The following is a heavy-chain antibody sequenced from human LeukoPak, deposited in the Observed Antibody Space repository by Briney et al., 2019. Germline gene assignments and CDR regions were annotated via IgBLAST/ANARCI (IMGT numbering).Heavy chain of an antibody. CDR3: AKPGSSSWYGAFDY. CDR1: GFTFSSYG. CDR2: ISYDGSNK. D-gene: IGHD6-13*01. V-gene: IGHV3-30*18. Sequence: GGSLRLSCAASGFTFSSYGMHWVRQAPSKGLEWVAVISYDGSNKYYADSVKGRFTISRDNSKNTLYLQMNSLRAEDTAVYYCAKPGSSSWYGAFDYWGQGTLVTVSS. J-gene: IGHJ4*02.